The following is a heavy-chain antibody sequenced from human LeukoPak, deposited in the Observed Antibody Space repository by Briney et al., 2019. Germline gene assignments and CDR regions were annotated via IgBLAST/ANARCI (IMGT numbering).Heavy chain of an antibody. CDR3: AKDVYSSGWSIFDY. CDR1: GFTFSSYA. CDR2: ISYDGSNK. Sequence: GGSLRLSCAASGFTFSSYAMHWVRQAPGKGLEWVAVISYDGSNKYYADSVKGRFTISRDNSKNTLYLQMNSLRAEDTAVYYCAKDVYSSGWSIFDYWGQGTLVTVSS. J-gene: IGHJ4*02. V-gene: IGHV3-30*04. D-gene: IGHD6-19*01.